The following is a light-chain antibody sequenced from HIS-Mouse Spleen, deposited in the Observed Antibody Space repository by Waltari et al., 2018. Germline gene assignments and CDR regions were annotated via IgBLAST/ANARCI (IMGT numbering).Light chain of an antibody. CDR3: YSTDSSGNHRV. CDR2: EDS. Sequence: SYDLTQPPSVSVSPGQTASITCPGDAFTTIYPYSYQQKSGQAPVLVIYEDSKRPPGIPERFSGSSSGTMATLTISGAQVEDEADYYCYSTDSSGNHRVFGGGTKLTVL. V-gene: IGLV3-10*01. J-gene: IGLJ2*01. CDR1: AFTTIY.